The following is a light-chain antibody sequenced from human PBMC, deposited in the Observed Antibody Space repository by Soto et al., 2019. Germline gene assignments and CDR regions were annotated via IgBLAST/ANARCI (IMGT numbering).Light chain of an antibody. Sequence: QSALTQPASVSGSPGQSITISCTGTSSDVGGYNYVSWYQQHPGKAPKLMIYEVSNRPPGVSTRFSGSKSGNTASLTISGLQAEDEADYYCSSYTISTTLVFGTGTKVTVL. CDR2: EVS. V-gene: IGLV2-14*01. CDR1: SSDVGGYNY. CDR3: SSYTISTTLV. J-gene: IGLJ1*01.